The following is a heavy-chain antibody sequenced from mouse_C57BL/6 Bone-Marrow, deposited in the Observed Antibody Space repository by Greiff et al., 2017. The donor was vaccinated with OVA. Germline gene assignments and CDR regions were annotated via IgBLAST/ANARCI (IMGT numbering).Heavy chain of an antibody. V-gene: IGHV1-50*01. CDR3: ARKGYYGSSYYFDV. D-gene: IGHD1-1*01. CDR1: GYTFTSYW. CDR2: IDPSDSYT. Sequence: QVQLKQPGAELVKPGASVKLSCKASGYTFTSYWMQWVKQRPGQGLEWIGEIDPSDSYTNYNHKFKGKATLTVDTSSSTAYMQLSSLTSEDSAVYYCARKGYYGSSYYFDVWGTGTTVTVSS. J-gene: IGHJ1*03.